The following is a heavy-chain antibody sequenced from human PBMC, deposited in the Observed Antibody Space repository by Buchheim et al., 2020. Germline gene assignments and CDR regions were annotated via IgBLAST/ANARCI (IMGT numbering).Heavy chain of an antibody. D-gene: IGHD3-10*01. Sequence: EVQLLESGGGLVQPGGSLRLSCAASGFTFSSYAMSWVRQAPGKGLEWVSAISGSGGSTYYADSVKGRFTISRDNSKNTLYLQMHSLRAEDTAVYYCAKGTVYYYGSGSYYSPYGMDVWGQGTT. CDR1: GFTFSSYA. CDR2: ISGSGGST. J-gene: IGHJ6*02. CDR3: AKGTVYYYGSGSYYSPYGMDV. V-gene: IGHV3-23*01.